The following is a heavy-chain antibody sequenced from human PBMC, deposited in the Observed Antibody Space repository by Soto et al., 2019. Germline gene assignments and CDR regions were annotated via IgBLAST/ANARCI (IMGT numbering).Heavy chain of an antibody. CDR1: GGTFSSYA. V-gene: IGHV1-69*12. Sequence: QVQLVQSGAEVKKPGSSVKVSCKASGGTFSSYAISRVRQAPGQGLEWMGGIIPIFGTADYAQKFQGRVTITADESTSTGNMELSSLRSEDTAVYYCASHYDSSGYYYRGLDYWGQGTLVTVSS. CDR2: IIPIFGTA. J-gene: IGHJ4*02. D-gene: IGHD3-22*01. CDR3: ASHYDSSGYYYRGLDY.